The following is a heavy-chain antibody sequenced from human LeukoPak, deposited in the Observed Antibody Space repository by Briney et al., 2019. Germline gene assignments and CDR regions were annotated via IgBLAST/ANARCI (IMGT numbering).Heavy chain of an antibody. V-gene: IGHV3-21*01. J-gene: IGHJ4*02. CDR2: ISSSSSYI. Sequence: GGSLRLSCAASGFTFSSYSMIWVRQAPGKGLEWVSSISSSSSYIYYADSVKGRFTISRDNAKNSLYLQMNSLRAEDTAVYYCARRSSGWYRGYYFDYWGQGTLVTVSS. CDR1: GFTFSSYS. CDR3: ARRSSGWYRGYYFDY. D-gene: IGHD6-19*01.